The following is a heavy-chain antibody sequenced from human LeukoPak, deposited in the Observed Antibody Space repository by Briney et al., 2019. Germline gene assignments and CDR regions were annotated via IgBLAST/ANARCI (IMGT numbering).Heavy chain of an antibody. J-gene: IGHJ6*02. Sequence: ASVKVSCKASGYTFTSYYMHWVRQAPGQGLEWMGIINPSGGSTSYAQKFQGRVTMTRDTSTSTVYMGLSSLRSEDTAVYYCAREGVRGRGYCSGGSCYSPLYYYYGMDVWGQGTTVTVSS. D-gene: IGHD2-15*01. V-gene: IGHV1-46*01. CDR2: INPSGGST. CDR1: GYTFTSYY. CDR3: AREGVRGRGYCSGGSCYSPLYYYYGMDV.